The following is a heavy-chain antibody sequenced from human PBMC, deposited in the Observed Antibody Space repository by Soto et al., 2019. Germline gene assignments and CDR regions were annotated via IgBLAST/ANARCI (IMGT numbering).Heavy chain of an antibody. Sequence: ASVKVSCKASGYTFTGYYMHWVRQAPGQGLEWMGWINPDSGGTNYAQKFQGRVTMTRDTSISTAYMELSRLRSDDTAVYYCARDCGGDCYSYYFDYWGQGTLVTVSS. CDR3: ARDCGGDCYSYYFDY. J-gene: IGHJ4*02. CDR1: GYTFTGYY. V-gene: IGHV1-2*02. CDR2: INPDSGGT. D-gene: IGHD2-21*02.